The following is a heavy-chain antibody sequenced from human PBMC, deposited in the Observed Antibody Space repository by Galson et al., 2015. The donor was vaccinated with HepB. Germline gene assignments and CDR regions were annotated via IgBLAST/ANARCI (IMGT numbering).Heavy chain of an antibody. CDR3: AKTGRGYCTNGVCYAFDY. V-gene: IGHV3-23*01. CDR1: GLTFSSYA. CDR2: ISGSGGST. D-gene: IGHD2-8*01. J-gene: IGHJ4*02. Sequence: SLRLSCAASGLTFSSYAMSWVRQAPGKGLEWVSAISGSGGSTYYADSVKGRFTISRDNSKNTLYLQMNSLRAEDTAVYYCAKTGRGYCTNGVCYAFDYWGQGTLVTVSS.